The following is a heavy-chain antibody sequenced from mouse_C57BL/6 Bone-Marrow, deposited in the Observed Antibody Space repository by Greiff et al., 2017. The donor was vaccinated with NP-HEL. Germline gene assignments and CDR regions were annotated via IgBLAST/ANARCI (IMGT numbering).Heavy chain of an antibody. CDR2: IRNKANNHAT. D-gene: IGHD2-4*01. CDR1: GFTFSDAW. Sequence: EVQLQQSGGGLVQPGGSMKLSCAASGFTFSDAWMDWVRQSPEKGLEWVAEIRNKANNHATYYAESVKGRFTISRDDSKSSVYLQMNSLRAEDTGIYYCTTIYYDYDGGGYAMDYWGQGTSVTVSS. J-gene: IGHJ4*01. CDR3: TTIYYDYDGGGYAMDY. V-gene: IGHV6-6*01.